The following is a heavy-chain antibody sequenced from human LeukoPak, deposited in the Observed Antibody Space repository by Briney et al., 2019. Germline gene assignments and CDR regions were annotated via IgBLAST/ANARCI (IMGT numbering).Heavy chain of an antibody. CDR2: ISSSGSAI. Sequence: GGSLRLSCAASGFPLSSYSIDWVRQAPGKGLEWVSYISSSGSAIYYVDSVKGRFAVSRDNAKNSLFLQMNSPRAEDTAVYYCVRVKGSYFDYWGQGALVTVSS. V-gene: IGHV3-48*01. CDR1: GFPLSSYS. D-gene: IGHD2-15*01. J-gene: IGHJ4*02. CDR3: VRVKGSYFDY.